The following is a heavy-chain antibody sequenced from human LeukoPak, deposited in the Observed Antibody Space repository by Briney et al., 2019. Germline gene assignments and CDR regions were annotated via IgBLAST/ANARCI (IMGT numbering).Heavy chain of an antibody. V-gene: IGHV3-53*01. J-gene: IGHJ3*02. CDR3: AKSRVEVAGTGGFDT. D-gene: IGHD6-13*01. Sequence: PGGSLRLSCAASGFTVSSNYMSWVRQAPGKGLEWVSVIYSGGSTYYADSVKGRFTISRDDSKNTVYVQMNSLRAEDTAVYYCAKSRVEVAGTGGFDTWGRGTLVAVSS. CDR2: IYSGGST. CDR1: GFTVSSNY.